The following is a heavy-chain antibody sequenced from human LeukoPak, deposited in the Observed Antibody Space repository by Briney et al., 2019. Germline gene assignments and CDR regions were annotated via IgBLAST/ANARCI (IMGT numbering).Heavy chain of an antibody. Sequence: PGRSLRLSCEGTGFTFSTYGIHWVRQAPGKGLEWVALISNDGNQKFYADSVKGQFTISRDNSKNTLSLQMNSLKAEDTAMYYCAKDLSMGAFDFWGQGTLVTVSS. CDR1: GFTFSTYG. CDR2: ISNDGNQK. V-gene: IGHV3-30*18. D-gene: IGHD4/OR15-4a*01. J-gene: IGHJ4*02. CDR3: AKDLSMGAFDF.